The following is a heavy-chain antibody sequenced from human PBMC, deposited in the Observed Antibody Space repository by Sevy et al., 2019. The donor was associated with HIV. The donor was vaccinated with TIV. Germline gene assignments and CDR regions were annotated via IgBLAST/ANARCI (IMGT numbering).Heavy chain of an antibody. Sequence: GGSLRLSCVASGFTLSNYAMSWVRQAPGKGLEWVSILSASGGRTYYAESVKSRVTTSRDISKNTLDLEMNSLRGEDTAVYYFAKGSRKYYYDSSGYYGDWGQGTLVTVSS. V-gene: IGHV3-23*01. CDR2: LSASGGRT. CDR1: GFTLSNYA. CDR3: AKGSRKYYYDSSGYYGD. J-gene: IGHJ4*01. D-gene: IGHD3-22*01.